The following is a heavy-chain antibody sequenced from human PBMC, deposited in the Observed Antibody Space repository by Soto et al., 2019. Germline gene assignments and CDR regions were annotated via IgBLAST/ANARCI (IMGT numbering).Heavy chain of an antibody. J-gene: IGHJ4*02. D-gene: IGHD4-17*01. CDR3: AKNYEDYIFDY. V-gene: IGHV3-23*01. Sequence: GGSLRLSCAASGFTFNNYAMNWVRQAPGKGLEWVSSITASGTYYADSVKGRFTISRDNSKNTLYLQMSSLRPEDTAVYYCAKNYEDYIFDYWGQGSLVTVSS. CDR1: GFTFNNYA. CDR2: ITASGT.